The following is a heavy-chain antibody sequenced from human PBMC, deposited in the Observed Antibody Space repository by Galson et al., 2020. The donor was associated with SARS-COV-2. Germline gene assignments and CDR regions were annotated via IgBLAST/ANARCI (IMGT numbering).Heavy chain of an antibody. J-gene: IGHJ4*02. CDR1: GGSISNSGYY. CDR3: ARHSSYYYGSGPGY. Sequence: SETLSLTCTVSGGSISNSGYYWGWIRQPPGKGLEWIGSIYYRGSAYYNPSHKSRVTISVDASKNQLSLELSSVTAADTAVYYCARHSSYYYGSGPGYWGQGTLVTVSS. V-gene: IGHV4-39*01. CDR2: IYYRGSA. D-gene: IGHD3-10*01.